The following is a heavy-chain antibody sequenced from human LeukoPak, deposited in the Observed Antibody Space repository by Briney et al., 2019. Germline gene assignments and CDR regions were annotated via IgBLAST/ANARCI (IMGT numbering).Heavy chain of an antibody. CDR3: VRGDQEASEPAFDY. CDR2: ISSGGSTT. V-gene: IGHV3-48*02. D-gene: IGHD1-14*01. CDR1: GFTFSSYS. Sequence: GGSLRLSCAASGFTFSSYSMNWVRQAPGKGLEWVSYISSGGSTTYYADSVRGRFTISRDTAKNSLYLEMNSLRDEDTAMYYCVRGDQEASEPAFDYWGQGTLVTVSS. J-gene: IGHJ4*02.